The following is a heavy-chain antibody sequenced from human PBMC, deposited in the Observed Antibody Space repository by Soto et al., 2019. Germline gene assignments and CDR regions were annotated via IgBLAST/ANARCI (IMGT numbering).Heavy chain of an antibody. J-gene: IGHJ1*01. CDR1: GFTFAKYW. CDR2: IETDGTTQ. CDR3: GRQAALWEKVDF. Sequence: PVGSLRISCVVSGFTFAKYWMHWVRQAPGKGLVWVARIETDGTTQTYADSVEGRFTISRDNAKNTLYLHMNSLRAEDTAVYYCGRQAALWEKVDFRGHGTPVTVSS. V-gene: IGHV3-74*01. D-gene: IGHD3-10*01.